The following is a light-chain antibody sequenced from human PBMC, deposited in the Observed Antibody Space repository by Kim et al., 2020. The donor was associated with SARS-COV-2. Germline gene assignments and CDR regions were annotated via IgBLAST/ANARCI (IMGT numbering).Light chain of an antibody. J-gene: IGLJ3*02. CDR3: QSRDSGGRVM. V-gene: IGLV3-19*01. CDR1: SLRSYY. CDR2: GRN. Sequence: SSELTQDPVVSVALGQTVRITCQGDSLRSYYATWYQQKPRQAPVLVIYGRNNRPSGIPDRFSGSASGNTVSLTISGTQAEDEADFYCQSRDSGGRVMFGGGTQLTVL.